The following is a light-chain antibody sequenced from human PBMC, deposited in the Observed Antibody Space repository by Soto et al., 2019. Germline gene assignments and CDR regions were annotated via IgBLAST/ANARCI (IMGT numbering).Light chain of an antibody. J-gene: IGLJ1*01. CDR2: EVS. CDR3: SSYTSSSTLYV. Sequence: QSALTQPPSASGSPGQSVTISCTGTSSDVGGYNYVSWYQHHPGKAPKLMLYEVSRRPSGVPDRFSGSKSGNTASLTVTGLQSEDEADYYCSSYTSSSTLYVFGTGTKLTVL. CDR1: SSDVGGYNY. V-gene: IGLV2-8*01.